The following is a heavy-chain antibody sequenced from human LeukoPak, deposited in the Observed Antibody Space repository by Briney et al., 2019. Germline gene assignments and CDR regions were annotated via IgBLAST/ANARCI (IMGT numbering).Heavy chain of an antibody. J-gene: IGHJ6*02. Sequence: GGSLRLSCAASGFTFSSYAMTWVRQAPGKGLEWVSVIYSGGSTYYADSVKGRFTISRDNSKNTLYLQMNSLRAEDTAVYYCARVDYYYYGMDVWGQGTTVTVSS. CDR2: IYSGGST. V-gene: IGHV3-66*01. CDR3: ARVDYYYYGMDV. CDR1: GFTFSSYA.